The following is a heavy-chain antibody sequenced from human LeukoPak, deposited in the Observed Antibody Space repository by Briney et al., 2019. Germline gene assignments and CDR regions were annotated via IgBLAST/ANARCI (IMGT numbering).Heavy chain of an antibody. CDR1: GYTFTGHY. Sequence: ASVKVSCKASGYTFTGHYMHWVRQAPGQGLEWMGWINTNSGGTNYAQKFQGRVTMTRDTSIGTAYMELSSLGSDDTAVYYCARVGFCSNTSCSPYTWFDPWGQGTLVTVSS. CDR3: ARVGFCSNTSCSPYTWFDP. D-gene: IGHD2-2*01. J-gene: IGHJ5*02. V-gene: IGHV1-2*02. CDR2: INTNSGGT.